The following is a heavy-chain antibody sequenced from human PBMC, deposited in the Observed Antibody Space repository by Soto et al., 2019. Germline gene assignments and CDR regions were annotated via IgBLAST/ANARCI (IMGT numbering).Heavy chain of an antibody. CDR2: INHSGRT. V-gene: IGHV4-34*01. D-gene: IGHD3-10*01. Sequence: SDTLSLTFAVYGGSFIGCYWSWIRQPPGKGLEWIGEINHSGRTNYNPSLKSRVTIAVDTSKNQFSLKLSYVPAAHTAVYLCARRHGLDIDAYYWGQGILVTVSS. J-gene: IGHJ4*02. CDR1: GGSFIGCY. CDR3: ARRHGLDIDAYY.